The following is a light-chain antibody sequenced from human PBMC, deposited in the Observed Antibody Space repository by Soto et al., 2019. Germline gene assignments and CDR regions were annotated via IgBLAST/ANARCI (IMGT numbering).Light chain of an antibody. V-gene: IGKV3-15*01. CDR3: QQYNNWPLT. Sequence: EIVMTQSPATVSVFPGERATISCRASHRVSIYLAWYQQKPVQAPRLLIYGASTRATGIPARFSGSGSGTEFTLTISSLQSEDFAVYYCQQYNNWPLTFGGGTKVDIK. CDR1: HRVSIY. J-gene: IGKJ4*01. CDR2: GAS.